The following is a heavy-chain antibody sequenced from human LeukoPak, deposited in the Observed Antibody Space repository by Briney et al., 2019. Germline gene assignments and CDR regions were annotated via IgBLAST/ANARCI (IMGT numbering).Heavy chain of an antibody. V-gene: IGHV3-9*01. CDR2: ISWNSGSI. J-gene: IGHJ4*02. Sequence: GGSLRLSCAASGFTFDDYAMHWVRQAPGKGLEWVSGISWNSGSIGYADSVKGRFTISRDNAKNSLYLQMNSLRAEDTALYYCAKDPAYYYDSSGYCDYWGQGTLVTVSS. CDR3: AKDPAYYYDSSGYCDY. CDR1: GFTFDDYA. D-gene: IGHD3-22*01.